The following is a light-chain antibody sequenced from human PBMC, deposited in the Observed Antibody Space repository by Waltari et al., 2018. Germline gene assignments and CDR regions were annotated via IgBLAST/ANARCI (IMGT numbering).Light chain of an antibody. V-gene: IGKV4-1*01. CDR2: WAS. Sequence: DIVMTQSPDSLSVSVGERTTINCRASPSVLYTSNNKNYLAWYQHKAGQPPKLLIYWASTLETGVPDRFSGSGSGTDFTLTISSLQAEDVAIYFCHQYYSLPYTFGQGTKLEIK. CDR1: PSVLYTSNNKNY. CDR3: HQYYSLPYT. J-gene: IGKJ2*01.